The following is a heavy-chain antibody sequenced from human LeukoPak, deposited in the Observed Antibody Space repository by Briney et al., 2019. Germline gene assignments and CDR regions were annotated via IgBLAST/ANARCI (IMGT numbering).Heavy chain of an antibody. CDR3: AKANRYSSGWPY. D-gene: IGHD6-19*01. J-gene: IGHJ4*02. V-gene: IGHV3-9*01. CDR2: ISWNSGSI. CDR1: GFTFDDYA. Sequence: GRSLRLSCAASGFTFDDYAMPWVRQAPGKGLEWVSGISWNSGSIGYADSVKGRFTISRDNAKNSLYLQMNSLRAEDTALYYCAKANRYSSGWPYWGQGTLVTVSS.